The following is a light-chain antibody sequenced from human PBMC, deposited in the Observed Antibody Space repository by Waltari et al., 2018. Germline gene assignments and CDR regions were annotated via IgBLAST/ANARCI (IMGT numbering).Light chain of an antibody. CDR2: DAS. V-gene: IGKV3-11*01. CDR3: QQREIT. J-gene: IGKJ5*01. Sequence: EIVLTQSPATLSLSPGERATLACRASQSVSSYFAWYQQKPGQAPRLLIYDASNRATGIPARFSGSGSGTDFTLAISSLEPEDFAVYYCQQREITFGQGTRLEIK. CDR1: QSVSSY.